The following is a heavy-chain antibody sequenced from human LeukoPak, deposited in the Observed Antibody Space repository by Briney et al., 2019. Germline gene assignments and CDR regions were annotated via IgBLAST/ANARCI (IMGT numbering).Heavy chain of an antibody. CDR1: GFTFSNFA. CDR2: INDSGGGA. D-gene: IGHD2-2*02. CDR3: AKSDCTSTSCYTIDF. V-gene: IGHV3-23*01. Sequence: GGSLRLSCAASGFTFSNFAMTWVRQAPGKGLEWVSVINDSGGGASYADFGEGRFTIYRDNSKNTLYLQMNSLRAEDTAIYYCAKSDCTSTSCYTIDFWGQGTLVTVSS. J-gene: IGHJ4*02.